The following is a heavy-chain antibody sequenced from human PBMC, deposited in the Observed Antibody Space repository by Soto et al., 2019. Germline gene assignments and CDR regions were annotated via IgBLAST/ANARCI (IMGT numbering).Heavy chain of an antibody. CDR1: GFTFSSYW. J-gene: IGHJ4*02. CDR3: VRGEGRWETY. Sequence: EVQLMESGGGLVQPGGSLRLSCAASGFTFSSYWMHWVRHAPGKGLVWVSRINSGGSSTTYADSVKGRFTISRDNAKNTLYLQMNRRRAEDTAVYYCVRGEGRWETYWGQGTLVTVSS. V-gene: IGHV3-74*01. D-gene: IGHD1-26*01. CDR2: INSGGSST.